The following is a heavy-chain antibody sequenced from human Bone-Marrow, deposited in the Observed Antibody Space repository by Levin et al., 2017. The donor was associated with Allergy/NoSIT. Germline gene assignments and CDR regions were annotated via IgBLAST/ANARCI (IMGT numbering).Heavy chain of an antibody. CDR1: GGSITSGSYY. V-gene: IGHV4-39*01. D-gene: IGHD3-9*01. CDR2: IYYSGSS. J-gene: IGHJ4*02. CDR3: ARHHDDFLTGYSYSFAY. Sequence: PGGSLRLSCTVSGGSITSGSYYWGWICQPPGKGLEWIGSIYYSGSSFYSPSLKSRVTISVDMSKNQFSLKLSSVTAADTAVYYCARHHDDFLTGYSYSFAYWGQGILVTVSS.